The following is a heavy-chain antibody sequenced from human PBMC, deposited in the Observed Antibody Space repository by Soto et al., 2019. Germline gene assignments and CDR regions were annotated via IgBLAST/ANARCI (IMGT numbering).Heavy chain of an antibody. CDR1: GYTFTSYG. V-gene: IGHV1-18*01. CDR2: INAYNGNT. D-gene: IGHD6-19*01. Sequence: ASVKVSCKASGYTFTSYGISWVRQAPGQRLEWMGWINAYNGNTNYSQKFQGRVTITRDTSASTAYMELSSLRSEDTAVYYCARGLTAVAAPFDYWGQGTLVTVSS. J-gene: IGHJ4*02. CDR3: ARGLTAVAAPFDY.